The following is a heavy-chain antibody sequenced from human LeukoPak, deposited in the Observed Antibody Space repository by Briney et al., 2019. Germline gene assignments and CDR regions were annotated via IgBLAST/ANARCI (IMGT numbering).Heavy chain of an antibody. CDR2: IYYSGST. CDR3: ARIIPDTDYDFWSGYSSYYYYYMDV. D-gene: IGHD3-3*01. Sequence: PSETLSLTCTVSGGSISSYYWSWIRQPPGKGLEWIGYIYYSGSTNYNPSLKSRVTISVDTSKNQFSLKLSSVTAADTAVYYCARIIPDTDYDFWSGYSSYYYYYMDVWGKGTTVTVSS. CDR1: GGSISSYY. V-gene: IGHV4-59*01. J-gene: IGHJ6*03.